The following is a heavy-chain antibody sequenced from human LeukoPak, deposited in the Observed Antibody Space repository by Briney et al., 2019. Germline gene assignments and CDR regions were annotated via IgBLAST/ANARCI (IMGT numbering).Heavy chain of an antibody. CDR1: GFTFSSYS. D-gene: IGHD2-2*01. V-gene: IGHV3-21*01. Sequence: SGGSLRLSCAASGFTFSSYSMNWVRQAPGKGLEWVSSISSSSSYIYYADSVKGRFTISRDNANNSLYLQMNSLRAEDTAVYYCARDPYCSSTSCPNDAFEIWGQGTMVTVSS. J-gene: IGHJ3*02. CDR3: ARDPYCSSTSCPNDAFEI. CDR2: ISSSSSYI.